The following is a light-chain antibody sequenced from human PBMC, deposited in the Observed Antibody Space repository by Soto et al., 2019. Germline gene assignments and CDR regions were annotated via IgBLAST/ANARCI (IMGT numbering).Light chain of an antibody. Sequence: DIQLTQSPSTLSASVGDRVTITCRASQSIGVCLTWYQQKPGKAPRFLIYKTSTLASGVPSRFSGSGSGTVFPLTSSILQPDDFATYHCQYYDKYPCTFGQGTKVEIK. J-gene: IGKJ1*01. V-gene: IGKV1-5*03. CDR1: QSIGVC. CDR3: QYYDKYPCT. CDR2: KTS.